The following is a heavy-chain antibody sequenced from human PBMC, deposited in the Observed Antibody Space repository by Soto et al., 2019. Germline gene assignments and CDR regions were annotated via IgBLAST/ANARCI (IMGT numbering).Heavy chain of an antibody. Sequence: QVTLKESGPVLVKPTETLTLTCTVSGFSLSNARMGVSWIRQPPGKALEWLAHIFSNDEKSYSTYLKSRLTIYKDTSKSQVVLTMTNMDPVDTATYYCARIPHGRGRGDGMDVLGQGNTVNVSS. J-gene: IGHJ6*02. CDR2: IFSNDEK. CDR1: GFSLSNARMG. D-gene: IGHD3-10*01. V-gene: IGHV2-26*01. CDR3: ARIPHGRGRGDGMDV.